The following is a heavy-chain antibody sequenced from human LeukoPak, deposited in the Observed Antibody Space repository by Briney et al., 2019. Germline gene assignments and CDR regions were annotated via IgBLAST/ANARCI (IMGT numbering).Heavy chain of an antibody. CDR1: GGTFSSYA. CDR3: ARGGLRYFDWLFHQVDY. Sequence: SVKVSCKASGGTFSSYAISWVRQAPGQGLEWMGRIIPIFGTANYAQKFQGRVTITTDESTSTAYMELSSLRSEDTAVYYCARGGLRYFDWLFHQVDYWGQGTLVTVSS. J-gene: IGHJ4*02. V-gene: IGHV1-69*05. CDR2: IIPIFGTA. D-gene: IGHD3-9*01.